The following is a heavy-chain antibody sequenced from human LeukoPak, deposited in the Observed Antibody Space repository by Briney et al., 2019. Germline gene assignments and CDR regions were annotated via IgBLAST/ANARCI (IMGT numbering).Heavy chain of an antibody. CDR3: ARVGYDYGGADY. Sequence: GGSLRLSCAASGFTFSSYAMHWVRQAPGKGLEGVAVISYDGSNKYYADSVKGRFTISRDDSKNTLFLQMKSLRPEDTAIYYCARVGYDYGGADYWGQGTLVTVSS. D-gene: IGHD5-12*01. J-gene: IGHJ4*02. CDR2: ISYDGSNK. CDR1: GFTFSSYA. V-gene: IGHV3-30*04.